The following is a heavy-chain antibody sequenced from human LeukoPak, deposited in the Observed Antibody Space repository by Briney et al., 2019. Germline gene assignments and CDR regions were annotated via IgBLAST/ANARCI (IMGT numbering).Heavy chain of an antibody. J-gene: IGHJ3*02. CDR2: INPNSGGT. CDR3: ARAGAAVTLSDAFDI. V-gene: IGHV1-2*02. Sequence: ASVKVSCKASGYTFTGYYMHWVRQAPGQGLEWMGWINPNSGGTNYAQKLQGRVTMTTDTSTSTAYMELRSLRSDDTAVYYCARAGAAVTLSDAFDIWGQGTMVTVSS. D-gene: IGHD4-17*01. CDR1: GYTFTGYY.